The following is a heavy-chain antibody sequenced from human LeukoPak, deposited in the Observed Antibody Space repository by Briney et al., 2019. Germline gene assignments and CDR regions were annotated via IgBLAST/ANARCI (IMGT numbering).Heavy chain of an antibody. CDR3: ARVGYGSGWYFDH. D-gene: IGHD6-19*01. J-gene: IGHJ4*02. CDR1: GFTFSNYW. Sequence: PGGSLRLSCAASGFTFSNYWMSWVRQAPGKGLEWVANIKHVGSDKYYVDSVKGRFTISRDNAKNSLYLQMNSLRAEDTAVYYCARVGYGSGWYFDHWGQGTLLTVSS. V-gene: IGHV3-7*01. CDR2: IKHVGSDK.